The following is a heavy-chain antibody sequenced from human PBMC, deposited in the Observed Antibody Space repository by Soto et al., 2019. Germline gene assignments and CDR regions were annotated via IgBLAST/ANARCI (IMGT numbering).Heavy chain of an antibody. Sequence: QVQLVQSGAEVKKPGSSVKVSCKASGGTFSSYAISWVRQAPGQGLEWMGGIIPIFGTAHYAQKFQGRVTIPADESTSTDYRELSSLGSEDTAVYYCARERPAIGIWALRNYELWGGPVDYWCPRTLVTVSA. CDR2: IIPIFGTA. V-gene: IGHV1-69*01. D-gene: IGHD3-3*01. J-gene: IGHJ4*02. CDR3: ARERPAIGIWALRNYELWGGPVDY. CDR1: GGTFSSYA.